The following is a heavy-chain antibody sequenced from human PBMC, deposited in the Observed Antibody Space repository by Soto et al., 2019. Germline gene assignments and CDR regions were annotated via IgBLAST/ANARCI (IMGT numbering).Heavy chain of an antibody. CDR1: GGSISSYY. J-gene: IGHJ4*02. V-gene: IGHV4-59*01. CDR3: ARYSGYDNWFDY. Sequence: SETLSLTCTVSGGSISSYYWSWIRQPPGKGLEWIGYIYYSGSTNYNPSLKSRVTISVDTSKNQFSLKLSSVTAADTAVYYCARYSGYDNWFDYWGQGTLVTVSS. CDR2: IYYSGST. D-gene: IGHD5-12*01.